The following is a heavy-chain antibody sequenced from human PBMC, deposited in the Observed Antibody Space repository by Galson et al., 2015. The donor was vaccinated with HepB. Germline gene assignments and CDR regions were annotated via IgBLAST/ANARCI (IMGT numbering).Heavy chain of an antibody. V-gene: IGHV2-5*02. Sequence: PALVKPTQTLTLTCTFSGFSLSTSRVAVGWIRQPPGEALEWLAVIYWDDDKHYSPSLKSRLTITKDTSKNQVVLTMTNMDPVDTATYYCARGLLVVRATWFDPWGQGTLVTVSS. J-gene: IGHJ5*02. CDR1: GFSLSTSRVA. D-gene: IGHD2-15*01. CDR2: IYWDDDK. CDR3: ARGLLVVRATWFDP.